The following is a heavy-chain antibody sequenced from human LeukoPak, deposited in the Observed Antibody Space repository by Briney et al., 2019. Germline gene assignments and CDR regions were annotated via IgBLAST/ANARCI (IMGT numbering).Heavy chain of an antibody. Sequence: PGGSLRLSCAASGFTFSNAWMNWVRQAPGKGLEWVANIKQDGSEKYYVDSVKGRFTISRDNAKNSLYLQMNSLRAEDTAVYYCARDRDYSPTWILQHWGQGTLVTVSS. J-gene: IGHJ1*01. D-gene: IGHD2-15*01. CDR3: ARDRDYSPTWILQH. CDR1: GFTFSNAW. CDR2: IKQDGSEK. V-gene: IGHV3-7*03.